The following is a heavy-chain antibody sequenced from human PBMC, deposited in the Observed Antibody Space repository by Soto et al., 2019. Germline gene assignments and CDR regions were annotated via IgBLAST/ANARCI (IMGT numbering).Heavy chain of an antibody. V-gene: IGHV3-74*03. J-gene: IGHJ4*02. CDR2: IKTDGRST. D-gene: IGHD1-26*01. CDR1: GVTFSNYW. CDR3: ATGGGTYYDY. Sequence: EGQLVESGGGLVQPGGSLRLSCAASGVTFSNYWMHWVRQAPGKGLVWVSLIKTDGRSTTYADSVKGRFTISRDNAKNTVYLQMNTRRVEDTAVYYCATGGGTYYDYWGQGTLVTVSS.